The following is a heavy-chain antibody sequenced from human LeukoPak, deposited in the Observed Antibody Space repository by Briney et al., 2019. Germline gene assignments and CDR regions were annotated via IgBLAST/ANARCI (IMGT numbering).Heavy chain of an antibody. J-gene: IGHJ4*02. V-gene: IGHV4-34*01. D-gene: IGHD6-19*01. Sequence: SETLSLTCAVYGGSFSGYYWSWIRQPPGKGLEWIGEINHSGSTNYNPSLKSRVTISVDTSKNQFSLQLNSVTPEDTAVYYCARERVYSSGWKIDYWGQGTLVTVSS. CDR2: INHSGST. CDR1: GGSFSGYY. CDR3: ARERVYSSGWKIDY.